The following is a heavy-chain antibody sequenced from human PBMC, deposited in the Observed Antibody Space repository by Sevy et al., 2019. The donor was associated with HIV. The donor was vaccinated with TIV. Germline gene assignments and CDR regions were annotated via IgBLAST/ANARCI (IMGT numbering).Heavy chain of an antibody. J-gene: IGHJ6*02. D-gene: IGHD3-3*01. CDR1: GFTFSSYA. CDR3: ARAHYDFWSGYYSYYYYGMDV. CDR2: ISYDGSNK. V-gene: IGHV3-30-3*01. Sequence: GGSLRLSCAASGFTFSSYAMHWVRQAPGKGLEWVAVISYDGSNKYYAHSVKGRFTISRDNSKNTLYLQMNSLRAEDTAVYYCARAHYDFWSGYYSYYYYGMDVWGQGTTVTVSS.